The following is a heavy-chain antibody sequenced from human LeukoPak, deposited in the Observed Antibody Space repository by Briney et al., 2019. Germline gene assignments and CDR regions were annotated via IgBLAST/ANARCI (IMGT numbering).Heavy chain of an antibody. CDR3: ARDKSSGWYRHLDY. D-gene: IGHD6-19*01. CDR1: GFIFDDYG. J-gene: IGHJ4*02. Sequence: GGPLRLSCAASGFIFDDYGMSWVRQAPGKGLEWVSGSNWNGDSTGYVDSVKGRFTISRDNAKNSLYLQMNSLKAEDTAWYYCARDKSSGWYRHLDYWGQGTLVTVSS. CDR2: SNWNGDST. V-gene: IGHV3-20*04.